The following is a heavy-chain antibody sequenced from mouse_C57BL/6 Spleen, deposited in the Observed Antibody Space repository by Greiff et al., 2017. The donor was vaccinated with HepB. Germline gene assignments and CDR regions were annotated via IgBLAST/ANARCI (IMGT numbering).Heavy chain of an antibody. J-gene: IGHJ4*01. Sequence: EVQLVESGPELVKPGDSVKISCKASGYSFTGYFMNWVMQSHGKSLEWIGRINPYNGDTFYNQKFKGKATLTVDKSSSTAHMELRSRTSEDSAVYYCARGNSGLYAMDYWGQGTSVTVSS. CDR1: GYSFTGYF. D-gene: IGHD6-1*01. CDR2: INPYNGDT. V-gene: IGHV1-20*01. CDR3: ARGNSGLYAMDY.